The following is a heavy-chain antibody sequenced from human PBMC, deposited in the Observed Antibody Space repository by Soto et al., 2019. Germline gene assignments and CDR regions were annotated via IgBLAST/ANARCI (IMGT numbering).Heavy chain of an antibody. CDR2: ITGTGGNT. CDR1: GFALSTYG. CDR3: ARIRGYWYGLDV. Sequence: EVQLLESGGGLVQPGGSLRLSCAACGFALSTYGMTWLRQAPGKGLEWVSAITGTGGNTYYVDSVKGRFTSSRDNSKNMLYLQVNSLRVEDTAVYYCARIRGYWYGLDVWGQGTTVTVSS. V-gene: IGHV3-23*01. J-gene: IGHJ6*02.